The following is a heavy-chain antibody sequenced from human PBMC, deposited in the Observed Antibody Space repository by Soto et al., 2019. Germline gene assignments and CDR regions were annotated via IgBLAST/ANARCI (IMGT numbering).Heavy chain of an antibody. Sequence: ASVKVSGKASGYTFTDYGISWVRQAPGQGLEWMGWISTYNGNTIYAQKIQGRVTMTTDTSTSTAYVELRSLRSDDTAVYYCAREEGISDWHAFDYWGQGTLVTVSS. D-gene: IGHD6-19*01. J-gene: IGHJ4*02. CDR2: ISTYNGNT. CDR3: AREEGISDWHAFDY. CDR1: GYTFTDYG. V-gene: IGHV1-18*04.